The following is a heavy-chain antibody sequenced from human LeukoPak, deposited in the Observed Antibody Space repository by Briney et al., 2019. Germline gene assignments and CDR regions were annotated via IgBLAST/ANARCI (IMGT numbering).Heavy chain of an antibody. D-gene: IGHD6-19*01. CDR3: ARVRSHWLANDAFDI. J-gene: IGHJ3*02. CDR1: GGSINSYY. CDR2: VYYIGST. V-gene: IGHV4-59*01. Sequence: SETLSLTCTVSGGSINSYYWSWIRQPPGKGLEWSGYVYYIGSTNYNPSLKSRVIISIDTSKDQFSLKLSSVTAADTAVYYCARVRSHWLANDAFDIWGQGTMVTVSS.